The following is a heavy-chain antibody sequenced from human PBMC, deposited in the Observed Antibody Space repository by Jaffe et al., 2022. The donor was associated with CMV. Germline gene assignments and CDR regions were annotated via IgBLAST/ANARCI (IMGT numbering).Heavy chain of an antibody. J-gene: IGHJ5*02. D-gene: IGHD2-2*01. CDR3: ARGGSEYQLPHNWFDP. Sequence: QVQLQESGPGLVKPSETLSLTCTVSGGSISSYYWSWIRQPPGKGLEWIGYIYYSGSTNYNPSLKSRVTISVDTSKNQFSLKLSSVTAADTAVYYCARGGSEYQLPHNWFDPWGQGTLVTVSS. V-gene: IGHV4-59*01. CDR2: IYYSGST. CDR1: GGSISSYY.